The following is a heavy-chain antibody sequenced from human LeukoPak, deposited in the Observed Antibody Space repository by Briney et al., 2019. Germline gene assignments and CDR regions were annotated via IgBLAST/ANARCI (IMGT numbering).Heavy chain of an antibody. V-gene: IGHV1-18*01. CDR2: ISAYNGNT. CDR1: GYTFTTYG. J-gene: IGHJ4*02. CDR3: ARVSRGFGELLSPPYFDY. Sequence: ASVKVSFKASGYTFTTYGISWVRQAPGQGLEWMGWISAYNGNTNYAQKLQGRVTMTTDTSTSTAYMELRSLRSDDTAVYYCARVSRGFGELLSPPYFDYWGQGTLVTVSS. D-gene: IGHD3-10*01.